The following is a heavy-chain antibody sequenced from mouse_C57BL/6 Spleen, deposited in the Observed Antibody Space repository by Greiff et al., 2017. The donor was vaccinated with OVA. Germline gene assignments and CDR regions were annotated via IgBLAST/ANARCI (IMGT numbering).Heavy chain of an antibody. J-gene: IGHJ4*01. D-gene: IGHD1-1*01. CDR2: IRNKANGYTT. Sequence: EVKLMESGGGLVQPGGSLSLSCAASGFTFTDYYMSWVRQPPGKALEWLGFIRNKANGYTTEYSASVKGRFTISRDNSQSILYLQMKALRAEDSATYYCARYPTTVVGAMDYWGQGTSVTVSS. CDR1: GFTFTDYY. V-gene: IGHV7-3*01. CDR3: ARYPTTVVGAMDY.